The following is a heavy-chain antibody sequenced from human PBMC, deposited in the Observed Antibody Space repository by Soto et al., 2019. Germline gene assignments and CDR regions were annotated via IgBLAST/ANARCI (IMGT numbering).Heavy chain of an antibody. Sequence: QVLLQESGPGLVQPSGTLSLSCAVSGDSISTNYFWGWVRKPPGKGLEWVGDISHSGSVNYNPSLKSRVTISIDKSKNQFSLKLNFVTAAVTAGYYCARSFGWYASVDWGQGTLVIVSS. D-gene: IGHD6-19*01. CDR2: ISHSGSV. J-gene: IGHJ4*02. CDR3: ARSFGWYASVD. V-gene: IGHV4-4*02. CDR1: GDSISTNYF.